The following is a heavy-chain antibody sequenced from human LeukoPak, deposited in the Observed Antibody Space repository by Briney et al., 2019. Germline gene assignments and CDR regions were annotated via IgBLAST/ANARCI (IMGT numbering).Heavy chain of an antibody. CDR2: ISDTGKN. D-gene: IGHD1-1*01. Sequence: PSETLSLTCSVSGASLSSYYWDWLRQSPGKGLERIGYISDTGKNDAHPSLKSRVSISLDMSKKQFSLRLSSVTAADTAVYFCAREGGTPGITWFDPRGQGTLVTVSS. CDR3: AREGGTPGITWFDP. V-gene: IGHV4-59*12. J-gene: IGHJ5*02. CDR1: GASLSSYY.